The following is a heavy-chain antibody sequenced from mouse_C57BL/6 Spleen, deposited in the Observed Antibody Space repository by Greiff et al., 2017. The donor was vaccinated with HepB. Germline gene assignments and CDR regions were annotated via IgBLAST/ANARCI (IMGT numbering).Heavy chain of an antibody. CDR2: IYPGDGDT. Sequence: QVQLQQSGPELVKPGASVKISCKASGYAFSSSWMNWVKQRPGKGLEWIGRIYPGDGDTNYNGKFKGKATLTADKSSSTAYMQLSSLTSEDSAVYFCARVVSPHWYIDVWGTGTPVTVSS. J-gene: IGHJ1*03. D-gene: IGHD1-1*02. V-gene: IGHV1-82*01. CDR3: ARVVSPHWYIDV. CDR1: GYAFSSSW.